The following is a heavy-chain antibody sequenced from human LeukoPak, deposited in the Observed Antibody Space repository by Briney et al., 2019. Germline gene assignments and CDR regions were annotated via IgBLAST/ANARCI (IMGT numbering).Heavy chain of an antibody. CDR2: VSGSGRSA. V-gene: IGHV3-64D*09. CDR3: VKGLSGTYTFDY. CDR1: GFTFSTHT. D-gene: IGHD1-26*01. J-gene: IGHJ4*02. Sequence: GGSLRLSCSASGFTFSTHTMHWVRQAPGKGLEYVSTVSGSGRSAYYADSVKGRFTISRDNSKNTLYLQMSSLRAEDTAVYYCVKGLSGTYTFDYWGQGTLVTVSS.